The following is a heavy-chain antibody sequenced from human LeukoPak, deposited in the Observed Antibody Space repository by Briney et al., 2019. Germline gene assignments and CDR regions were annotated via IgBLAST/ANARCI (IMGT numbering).Heavy chain of an antibody. CDR2: IYYSGST. V-gene: IGHV4-59*08. D-gene: IGHD6-19*01. Sequence: SETLSLTCTVSGGSISSYYWSWIRQPPGKGLEWIGYIYYSGSTNYNPPLKSRVTISVDTSKNQFSLKLSSVTAADTAVYYCARTGYSSGWFDYWGQGTLVTVSS. J-gene: IGHJ4*02. CDR1: GGSISSYY. CDR3: ARTGYSSGWFDY.